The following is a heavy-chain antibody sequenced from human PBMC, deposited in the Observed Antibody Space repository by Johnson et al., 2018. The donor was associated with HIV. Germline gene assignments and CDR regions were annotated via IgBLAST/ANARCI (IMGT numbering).Heavy chain of an antibody. CDR1: GFTFDDYA. CDR3: AKARERWDPLLDAFDD. J-gene: IGHJ3*01. CDR2: ISWNCGST. D-gene: IGHD1-26*01. Sequence: VQLVESGGVVVQPGGSLRLSCAASGFTFDDYAMHWVRQSPGKGLEWVSLISWNCGSTYYVDSVKGRFTISRDNSEDSLYLQMNSLRPEDTALYYCAKARERWDPLLDAFDDWGQGTMVIVSS. V-gene: IGHV3-43D*03.